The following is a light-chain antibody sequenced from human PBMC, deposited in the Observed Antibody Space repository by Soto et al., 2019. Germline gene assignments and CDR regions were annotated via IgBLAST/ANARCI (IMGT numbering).Light chain of an antibody. J-gene: IGKJ5*01. V-gene: IGKV2-28*01. CDR3: MQGQQTQLT. Sequence: DIVMTQSPLSLPVTPGQSASISCRSSQSLLHSSGHNYLDWYVQKTGQSPQLLIYWGSNRASGVPDRFSGSGSGTDFTLTMNRVEAEDVGVYYFMQGQQTQLTFGQGTRLEIK. CDR2: WGS. CDR1: QSLLHSSGHNY.